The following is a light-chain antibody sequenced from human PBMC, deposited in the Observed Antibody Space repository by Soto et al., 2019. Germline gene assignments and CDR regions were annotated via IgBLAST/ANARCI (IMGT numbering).Light chain of an antibody. V-gene: IGKV3D-11*03. Sequence: EIVMTQSPATLSVSPGEGATLSCRASQSVSSKLAWYQQKPGQAPRLLIYDASNRATGIPARFSGSGSGTDFTLTISSLEPEDFAVYYCQQHGTSPITFGQGTRLEIK. CDR3: QQHGTSPIT. CDR2: DAS. CDR1: QSVSSK. J-gene: IGKJ5*01.